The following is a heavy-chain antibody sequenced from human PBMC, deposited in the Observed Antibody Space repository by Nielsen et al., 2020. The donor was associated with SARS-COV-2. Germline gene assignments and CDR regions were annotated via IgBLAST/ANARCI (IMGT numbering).Heavy chain of an antibody. CDR3: ARDSYGSVGTVSHGMDV. CDR2: IDTNVGKP. Sequence: ASVKVSCKASGYRFTKYPLNWVRQAPGQGLEWMGWIDTNVGKPTYAQAFSGRFVFSLDTSVCTAFLQIISLKAADSAVYFCARDSYGSVGTVSHGMDVWGQGTTVTVSS. CDR1: GYRFTKYP. J-gene: IGHJ6*02. D-gene: IGHD3-10*01. V-gene: IGHV7-4-1*02.